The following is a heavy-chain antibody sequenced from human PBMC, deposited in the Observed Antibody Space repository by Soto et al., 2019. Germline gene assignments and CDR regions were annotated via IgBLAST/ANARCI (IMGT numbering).Heavy chain of an antibody. Sequence: SQTLSLTCAMSGDSVSSKSAAWNWIRQSPSSGLEWLGRTYYRSRWDNEYAVSAKSRITINTETSKNQSSQQLNSVTPEGTTVYYCARTTSVFDYWGQGTQVTVSS. D-gene: IGHD1-1*01. CDR1: GDSVSSKSAA. CDR3: ARTTSVFDY. CDR2: TYYRSRWDN. J-gene: IGHJ4*02. V-gene: IGHV6-1*01.